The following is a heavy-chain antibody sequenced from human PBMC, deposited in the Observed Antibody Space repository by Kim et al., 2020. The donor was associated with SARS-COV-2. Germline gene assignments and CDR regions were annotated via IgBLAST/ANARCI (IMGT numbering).Heavy chain of an antibody. CDR1: GFTFTPYW. V-gene: IGHV3-7*03. Sequence: GGSLRLSCVASGFTFTPYWMSWVHQAPGKGLEWVANINQDGSEKFSVDSVRGRFTISIDNARNLIYLQMNRLRVEDTAVYYCARGYPRPSSGFDYWGQGTPVTVSS. D-gene: IGHD6-19*01. J-gene: IGHJ4*02. CDR2: INQDGSEK. CDR3: ARGYPRPSSGFDY.